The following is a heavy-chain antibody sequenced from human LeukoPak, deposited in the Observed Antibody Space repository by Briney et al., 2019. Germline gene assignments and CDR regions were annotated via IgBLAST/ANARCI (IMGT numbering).Heavy chain of an antibody. CDR2: ISSSGSTI. Sequence: GGSLRLSCAASGFTFSDYYMSWIRQAPGKGLEWVSYISSSGSTIYYADSVKGRFTISRDNAKNSLYLQMNSLRAEAPAVYYCARGRPSSSWYGTHDYWGQGTLVTVSS. D-gene: IGHD6-13*01. V-gene: IGHV3-11*01. CDR1: GFTFSDYY. CDR3: ARGRPSSSWYGTHDY. J-gene: IGHJ4*02.